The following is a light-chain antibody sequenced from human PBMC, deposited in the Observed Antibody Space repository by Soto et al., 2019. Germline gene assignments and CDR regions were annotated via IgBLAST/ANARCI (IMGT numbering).Light chain of an antibody. CDR3: LQYGSAGT. CDR1: QSVSNNY. V-gene: IGKV3-20*01. J-gene: IGKJ1*01. CDR2: GAS. Sequence: EIVLTKSPGTLSLSPGERATLSCRASQSVSNNYLAWYQQKPGQAPRLLIYGASNRATGIPDRFSGSGSGTDVTLTISRLEREDVAVYYCLQYGSAGTLGNGTKVEI.